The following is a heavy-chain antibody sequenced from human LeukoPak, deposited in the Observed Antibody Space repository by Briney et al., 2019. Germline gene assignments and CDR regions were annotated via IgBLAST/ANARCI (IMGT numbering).Heavy chain of an antibody. Sequence: SQTLSLTCAISGDSVSSNSAAWNWIRQSPSRGLEWRGRTYYRSKWYNDYAVSVKSRITINPDTSKNQFSLQLNSVTPEDTAVYYCARDRVIAAAWYYYGMDVWGQGTTVTVSS. V-gene: IGHV6-1*01. J-gene: IGHJ6*02. D-gene: IGHD6-13*01. CDR1: GDSVSSNSAA. CDR2: TYYRSKWYN. CDR3: ARDRVIAAAWYYYGMDV.